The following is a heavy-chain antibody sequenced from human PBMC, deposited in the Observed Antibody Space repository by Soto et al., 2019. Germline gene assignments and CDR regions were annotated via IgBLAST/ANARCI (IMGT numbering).Heavy chain of an antibody. J-gene: IGHJ6*02. V-gene: IGHV5-51*01. CDR3: ARGGYYDSSGYYYYYYYGMDV. CDR2: IYPGDSDT. Sequence: GESLKISCKGSGYSFTSYWIGWVRQMPGKGLEWMGIIYPGDSDTRYSPSFQGRVTIPADKSISTAYLQWSSLKASDTAMYYCARGGYYDSSGYYYYYYYGMDVWGQGTTVTVSS. CDR1: GYSFTSYW. D-gene: IGHD3-22*01.